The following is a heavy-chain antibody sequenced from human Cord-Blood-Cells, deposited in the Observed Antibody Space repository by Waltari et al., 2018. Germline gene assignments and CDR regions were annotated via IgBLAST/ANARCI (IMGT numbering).Heavy chain of an antibody. J-gene: IGHJ3*02. Sequence: EVQLVGSGGVVVQPGGSLRLSCAASGCTFYDYRMHWVRQAPGKGLEWVSLISWDGGSTYYADSVKGRFTISRDNSKNSLYLQMNSLRTEDTALYYCAKDQTGAFDIWGQGTMVTVSS. CDR1: GCTFYDYR. CDR3: AKDQTGAFDI. CDR2: ISWDGGST. V-gene: IGHV3-43*01.